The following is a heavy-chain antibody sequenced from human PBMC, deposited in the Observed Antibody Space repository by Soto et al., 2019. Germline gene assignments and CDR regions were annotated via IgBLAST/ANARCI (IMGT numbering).Heavy chain of an antibody. J-gene: IGHJ4*02. CDR1: GYSFVAYG. CDR2: INADDSET. Sequence: PGESLKISCKTSGYSFVAYGIGWVRQVPGQGLEWIGIINADDSETRYSPSFEGQATMSVDKSITTAYLQLKSLKASDSAIYYCALKRLGFCSRSACFSGYFDSWGQGTLVTVSS. D-gene: IGHD6-13*01. CDR3: ALKRLGFCSRSACFSGYFDS. V-gene: IGHV5-51*01.